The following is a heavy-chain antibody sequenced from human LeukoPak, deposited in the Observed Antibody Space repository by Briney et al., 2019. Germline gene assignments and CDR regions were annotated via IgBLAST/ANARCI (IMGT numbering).Heavy chain of an antibody. V-gene: IGHV4-61*02. CDR3: ARGDYPHAFDI. Sequence: SETLSLTCTVSGGSISSGSYYWSWIRQPAGKGLEWIGRIYTSGSTNYNPSLKSRVTISVDTSTNQFSLKLSSVTAADTAVYYCARGDYPHAFDIWGQGTMVTVSS. D-gene: IGHD4-17*01. J-gene: IGHJ3*02. CDR1: GGSISSGSYY. CDR2: IYTSGST.